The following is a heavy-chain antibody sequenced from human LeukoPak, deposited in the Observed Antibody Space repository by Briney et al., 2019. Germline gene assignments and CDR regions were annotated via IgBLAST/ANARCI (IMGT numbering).Heavy chain of an antibody. J-gene: IGHJ3*02. CDR2: IYPGDSDT. CDR3: ARQKRITMVRGVKVQGAFDI. D-gene: IGHD3-10*01. Sequence: GESLKISCKGSGYSFTNYWIGWVRQMPGKGLEWMGIIYPGDSDTRYSPSFQGQVTISADKSISTAYLQWSSLKASDTAMYYCARQKRITMVRGVKVQGAFDIWGQGTMVTVSS. CDR1: GYSFTNYW. V-gene: IGHV5-51*01.